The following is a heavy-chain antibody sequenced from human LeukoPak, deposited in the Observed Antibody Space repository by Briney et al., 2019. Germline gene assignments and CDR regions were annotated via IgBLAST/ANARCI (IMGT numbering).Heavy chain of an antibody. CDR1: GGSISSYY. CDR2: IYTSGST. Sequence: SETLSLTCTVSGGSISSYYWSWIRQPAGKGLEWIGRIYTSGSTNYNPSLKSRVTMSVDTSNKQFSLKLNSVTAADTAVYYCARWVVSGIRGAFDVWGQGTMVPVS. D-gene: IGHD2-21*01. J-gene: IGHJ3*01. CDR3: ARWVVSGIRGAFDV. V-gene: IGHV4-4*07.